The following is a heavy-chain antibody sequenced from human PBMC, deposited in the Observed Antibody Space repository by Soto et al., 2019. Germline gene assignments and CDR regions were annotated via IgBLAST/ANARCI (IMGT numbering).Heavy chain of an antibody. D-gene: IGHD6-13*01. CDR2: IYYSGST. CDR1: GGSVSSGSYY. Sequence: QVQLQESGPGLVKPSETLSLTCTVSGGSVSSGSYYWSWIRQPPGKGLEWIGYIYYSGSTNYNPSLKSRVTISVDTSKNQFSLKLSSVTAADTAVYSCARDGSSPFDYWGQGTLVTVSS. J-gene: IGHJ4*02. V-gene: IGHV4-61*01. CDR3: ARDGSSPFDY.